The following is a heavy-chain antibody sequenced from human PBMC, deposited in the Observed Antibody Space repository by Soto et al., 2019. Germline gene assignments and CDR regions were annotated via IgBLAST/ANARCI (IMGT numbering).Heavy chain of an antibody. CDR1: GGSISSSSYY. Sequence: PSETLSLTCTVSGGSISSSSYYWGWIRQPPGKGLEWIWSIYYSGSTYYNPSLKSRVTISVDTSKNQFSLKLSSVTAADTAVYYCARQRGITIFGAVIPDAFDIWGQGTMVTVSS. D-gene: IGHD3-3*01. J-gene: IGHJ3*02. V-gene: IGHV4-39*01. CDR3: ARQRGITIFGAVIPDAFDI. CDR2: IYYSGST.